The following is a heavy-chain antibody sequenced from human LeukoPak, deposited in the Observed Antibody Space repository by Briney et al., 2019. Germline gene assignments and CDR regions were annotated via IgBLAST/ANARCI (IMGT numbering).Heavy chain of an antibody. D-gene: IGHD3-10*01. Sequence: PGGSLRLSCAASGFTFNSYEMNWVRQAPGKGLEWVSYISSSGSTIYYADSVKGRFTISRDNAKNSLYLQMNSLRAEDTAVYYCARMQYSGSYHRATPFDYWGQGTLVTVSS. V-gene: IGHV3-48*03. CDR2: ISSSGSTI. CDR1: GFTFNSYE. CDR3: ARMQYSGSYHRATPFDY. J-gene: IGHJ4*02.